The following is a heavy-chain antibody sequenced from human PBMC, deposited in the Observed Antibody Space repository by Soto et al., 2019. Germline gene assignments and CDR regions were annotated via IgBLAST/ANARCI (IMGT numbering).Heavy chain of an antibody. CDR1: GYTFTGYY. CDR3: ARRPPVTTRVSSFDY. D-gene: IGHD4-17*01. J-gene: IGHJ4*02. CDR2: INPNSGGT. Sequence: ASVKVSCKASGYTFTGYYMHWVRQAPGQGLEWMGWINPNSGGTNYAQKFQGRVTMTRYTSISTAYMELSRLRSDDTAVYYCARRPPVTTRVSSFDYWGQGTLVTVSS. V-gene: IGHV1-2*02.